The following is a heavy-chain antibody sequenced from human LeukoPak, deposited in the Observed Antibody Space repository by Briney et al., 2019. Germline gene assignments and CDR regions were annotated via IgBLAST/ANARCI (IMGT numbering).Heavy chain of an antibody. CDR1: GGSISSYY. V-gene: IGHV4-59*01. CDR2: IYYSGST. CDR3: ARYPGLEGMGGRGAFDY. J-gene: IGHJ4*02. D-gene: IGHD3-16*01. Sequence: SETLSLTCTVSGGSISSYYWSWIRQPPGKGLEWIGYIYYSGSTNYNPSLKSRVTISVDTSKNQFSLKLNSVTAADTAVYYCARYPGLEGMGGRGAFDYWGQGALVTVSS.